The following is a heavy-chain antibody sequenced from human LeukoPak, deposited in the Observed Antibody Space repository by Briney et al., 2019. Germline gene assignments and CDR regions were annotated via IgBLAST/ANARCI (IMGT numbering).Heavy chain of an antibody. J-gene: IGHJ4*02. D-gene: IGHD3-22*01. CDR2: ISGSGGST. CDR3: AKVRGSGYFLGY. V-gene: IGHV3-23*01. Sequence: PGGSLRLSCAASGFSFSTSAMSWVRHAPGKGLEWVSAISGSGGSTYYADSVKGRFTISRDNSKNTLYLQMNSLRAEDTAVYYCAKVRGSGYFLGYWGQGTLVTVSS. CDR1: GFSFSTSA.